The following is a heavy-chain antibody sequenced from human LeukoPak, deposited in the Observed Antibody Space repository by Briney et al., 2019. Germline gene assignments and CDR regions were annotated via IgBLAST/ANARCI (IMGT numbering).Heavy chain of an antibody. CDR2: IYYSGST. J-gene: IGHJ3*02. Sequence: SETPSLTCAVSGGSISSGGYYWSWIRQPPGKGLEWIGYIYYSGSTNYNPSLKSRVTISVDTSKNQFSLKLSSVTAADTAVYYCARGPMVRGVIMGAFDIWGQGTMVTVSS. CDR3: ARGPMVRGVIMGAFDI. D-gene: IGHD3-10*01. CDR1: GGSISSGGYY. V-gene: IGHV4-61*08.